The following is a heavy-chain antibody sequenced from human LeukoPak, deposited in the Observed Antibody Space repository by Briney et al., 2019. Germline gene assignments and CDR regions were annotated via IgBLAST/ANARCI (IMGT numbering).Heavy chain of an antibody. J-gene: IGHJ4*02. CDR1: GYTFTSYD. CDR2: MNPNRGNT. CDR3: ASTGYYYDSSGYYY. D-gene: IGHD3-22*01. V-gene: IGHV1-8*01. Sequence: ASVKVSCKASGYTFTSYDINWVRQATGQGLEWMGWMNPNRGNTGYVQKFQGRVTMTRDTSISPAYMELSSLRSEDTAVYYCASTGYYYDSSGYYYWGQGTLVTVSS.